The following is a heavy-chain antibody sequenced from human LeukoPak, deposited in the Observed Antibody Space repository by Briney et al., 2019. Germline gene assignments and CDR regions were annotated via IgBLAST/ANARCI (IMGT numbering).Heavy chain of an antibody. J-gene: IGHJ4*02. CDR2: ISSSSSSI. D-gene: IGHD3-10*01. CDR3: ARDYYYGFYY. CDR1: GFTFSSYS. V-gene: IGHV3-48*02. Sequence: GGSLRLSCAASGFTFSSYSMNWVRQAPGKGLEWVSYISSSSSSIHYADSVKGRFTISRDNAKNSLYLQMSSLRDEDTAMYYCARDYYYGFYYWGQGTPVTVSS.